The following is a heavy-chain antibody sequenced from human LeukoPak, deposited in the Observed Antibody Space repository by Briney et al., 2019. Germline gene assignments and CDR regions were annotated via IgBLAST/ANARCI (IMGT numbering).Heavy chain of an antibody. CDR3: ARIDARSYFFDY. D-gene: IGHD4-17*01. V-gene: IGHV3-7*01. J-gene: IGHJ4*02. Sequence: GGSPRLSCAASGFIFSSYWMIWVRQAPGKGLEWVANIKLDGSEKYYVDSVKGRFTVSRDNAKNSLYLQMNSLRAEDTAVYYCARIDARSYFFDYWGQGTLVTVSS. CDR2: IKLDGSEK. CDR1: GFIFSSYW.